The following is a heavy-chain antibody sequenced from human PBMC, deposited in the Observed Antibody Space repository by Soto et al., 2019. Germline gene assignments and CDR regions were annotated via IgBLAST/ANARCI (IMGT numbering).Heavy chain of an antibody. Sequence: ASVKVSCKASGYTFTRYYIHWVRQAPGQGLEWMGILNPSAGSTSYAQKFQDRVIMTRDTSTSTVYMELSSLRSEDTAVYYCATGLLTPMVWYYFAYWGLGTLVTVSS. D-gene: IGHD5-18*01. CDR1: GYTFTRYY. CDR3: ATGLLTPMVWYYFAY. V-gene: IGHV1-46*01. CDR2: LNPSAGST. J-gene: IGHJ4*02.